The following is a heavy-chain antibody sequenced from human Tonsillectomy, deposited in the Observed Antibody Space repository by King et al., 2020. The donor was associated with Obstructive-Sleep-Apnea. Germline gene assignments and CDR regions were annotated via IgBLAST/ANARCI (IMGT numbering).Heavy chain of an antibody. J-gene: IGHJ2*01. CDR3: ARHPGVAVAGTVFYFDL. Sequence: QLQESGPGLVKPSETLSLTCSVSGGSISSNSYYWGWIRQPPGKGLEWIGSIFYIGSTYCNPSLKSRGTISADTSKNQFSLKLGSVTAADTADYYCARHPGVAVAGTVFYFDLWGRGTLVIVSS. V-gene: IGHV4-39*07. CDR1: GGSISSNSYY. CDR2: IFYIGST. D-gene: IGHD6-19*01.